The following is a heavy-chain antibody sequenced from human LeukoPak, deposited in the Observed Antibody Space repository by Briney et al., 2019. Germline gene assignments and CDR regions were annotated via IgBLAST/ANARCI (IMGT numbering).Heavy chain of an antibody. CDR3: ASPVEMATSALEN. Sequence: GGSLRLSCAVSGFTLSSYWMHWVRQAPGKGLVWVSRINSDGSSTSYADSVKGRFTISRDNAKNTLYLQMNSLRAEDTAVYYCASPVEMATSALENWGQGTLVTVSS. V-gene: IGHV3-74*01. J-gene: IGHJ4*02. CDR2: INSDGSST. CDR1: GFTLSSYW. D-gene: IGHD5-24*01.